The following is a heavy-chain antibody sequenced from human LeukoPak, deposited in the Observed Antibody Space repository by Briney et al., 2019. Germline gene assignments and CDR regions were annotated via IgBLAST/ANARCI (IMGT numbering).Heavy chain of an antibody. CDR3: ARHLYSSTRNPTFDY. CDR2: FYYTGST. V-gene: IGHV4-39*01. Sequence: PSETLSLTCTVSGDSTGSSTYYWGWIRQPPGRGLERLGSFYYTGSTYYNPSLKSRVTISVDTSKNQFSLKLSSVTAADTALYYCARHLYSSTRNPTFDYWGQGTLVTVSS. J-gene: IGHJ4*02. D-gene: IGHD6-13*01. CDR1: GDSTGSSTYY.